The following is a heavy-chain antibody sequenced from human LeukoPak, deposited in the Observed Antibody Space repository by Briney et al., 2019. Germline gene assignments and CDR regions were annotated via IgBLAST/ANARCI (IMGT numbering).Heavy chain of an antibody. V-gene: IGHV4-59*01. D-gene: IGHD3-3*01. Sequence: SETLSLTCTVSGGSISSYYWSWIRQPPGKGLEWIGYIYYSGSTNYNPSLESRVTISVDTSKNQFSLKLSSVTAADTAVYYCASNSGRFLEWFGAFDIWGQGTMVTVSS. CDR3: ASNSGRFLEWFGAFDI. J-gene: IGHJ3*02. CDR1: GGSISSYY. CDR2: IYYSGST.